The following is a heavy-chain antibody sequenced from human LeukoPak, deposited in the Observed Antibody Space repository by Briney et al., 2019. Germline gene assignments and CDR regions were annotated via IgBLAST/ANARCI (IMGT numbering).Heavy chain of an antibody. Sequence: GESLKISCKGSGYSFTSYWIGWVRQMPGKGLEWMGIIYPGDSDTRYSPSFQGQVTISADKSISTAYLQWSSLKASDTAMYYCASSIAAAGKAFDYWGQGTQVTVSS. J-gene: IGHJ4*02. CDR3: ASSIAAAGKAFDY. D-gene: IGHD6-13*01. V-gene: IGHV5-51*01. CDR2: IYPGDSDT. CDR1: GYSFTSYW.